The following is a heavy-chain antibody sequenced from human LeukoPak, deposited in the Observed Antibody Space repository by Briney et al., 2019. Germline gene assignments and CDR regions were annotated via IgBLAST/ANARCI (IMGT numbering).Heavy chain of an antibody. Sequence: GGSLRLSCAASGFTFSSYGMHWVRQAPGKGLEWVAVIWYDGSNKYYADSVKGRFTISRDNSKNTLYLQMNSLRAEDTAVYYCARASSGYYHGNYFDYWGQGTLVTVSS. J-gene: IGHJ4*02. D-gene: IGHD3-22*01. CDR2: IWYDGSNK. CDR1: GFTFSSYG. V-gene: IGHV3-33*01. CDR3: ARASSGYYHGNYFDY.